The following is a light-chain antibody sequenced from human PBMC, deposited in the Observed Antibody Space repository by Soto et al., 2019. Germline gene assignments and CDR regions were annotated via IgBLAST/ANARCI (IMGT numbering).Light chain of an antibody. Sequence: DIQMTKSPSSLSAVVGDRVTITCRASRGIGDRLAWFQQKPGKAPQFLIQTASNLQSGVPSRFSGSGSGTEFILSINSLQPEDIATYYCLQVSSFPRTFGQGTKVEIK. J-gene: IGKJ1*01. CDR3: LQVSSFPRT. V-gene: IGKV1-12*01. CDR1: RGIGDR. CDR2: TAS.